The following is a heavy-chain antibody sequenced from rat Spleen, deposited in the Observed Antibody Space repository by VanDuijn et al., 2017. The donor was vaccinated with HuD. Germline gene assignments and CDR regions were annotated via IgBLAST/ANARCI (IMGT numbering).Heavy chain of an antibody. CDR1: GFTFSNYY. D-gene: IGHD1-4*01. CDR2: ISTGGINP. V-gene: IGHV5-25*01. CDR3: ARGDPGMG. Sequence: EVQLVESGGGLVQPGRSMKLSCAASGFTFSNYYMAWVRQAPTKGLEWVASISTGGINPSYRESVKGRFVISKDNAKNTGYLQMNNLRSEDTAMYYCARGDPGMGWGQGTLVTVSS. J-gene: IGHJ3*01.